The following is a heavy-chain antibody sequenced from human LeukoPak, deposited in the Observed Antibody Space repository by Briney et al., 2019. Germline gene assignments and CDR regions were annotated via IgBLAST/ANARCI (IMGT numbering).Heavy chain of an antibody. V-gene: IGHV3-23*01. CDR3: AKDWTGTKPFDL. J-gene: IGHJ2*01. CDR2: ISGSGANT. CDR1: GFTFSSYA. Sequence: RGSLRLSCAASGFTFSSYAMSWVRQAPGRGLEWVSAISGSGANTYYADSVKGRFTISRDNSKNTLYLQMNSLRAEDTAVYYRAKDWTGTKPFDLWGRGTLVTVSS. D-gene: IGHD3/OR15-3a*01.